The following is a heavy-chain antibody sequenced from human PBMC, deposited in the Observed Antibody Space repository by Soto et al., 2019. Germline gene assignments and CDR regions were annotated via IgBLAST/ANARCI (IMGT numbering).Heavy chain of an antibody. V-gene: IGHV5-51*01. CDR3: GSHGEDGQTQLRLKWFDP. D-gene: IGHD2-21*01. Sequence: PGESLKISCKGRGYNFPDYWISWVRQMPVKGLEYMGIIYPGDSDTRYSPSFQGKVTISADKSISTAYLQWNSLEASDTAMYYCGSHGEDGQTQLRLKWFDPWGQGTLVTVCS. CDR2: IYPGDSDT. CDR1: GYNFPDYW. J-gene: IGHJ5*02.